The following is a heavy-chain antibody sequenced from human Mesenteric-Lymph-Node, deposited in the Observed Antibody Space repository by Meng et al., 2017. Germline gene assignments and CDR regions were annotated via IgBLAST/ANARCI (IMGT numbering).Heavy chain of an antibody. CDR1: GFTFSSYS. CDR3: ARSFVAEQQLVLDFDL. CDR2: ISSSSSYI. D-gene: IGHD6-13*01. J-gene: IGHJ2*01. Sequence: GESLKISCAASGFTFSSYSMNWVRQAPGKGLEWVSSISSSSSYICYADSVKGRFTISRDNAKNSLYLQMNSLRAEDTAVYYCARSFVAEQQLVLDFDLWGRGTLVTVSS. V-gene: IGHV3-21*01.